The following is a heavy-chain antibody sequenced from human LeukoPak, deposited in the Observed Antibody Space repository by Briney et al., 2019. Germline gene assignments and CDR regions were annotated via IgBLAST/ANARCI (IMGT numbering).Heavy chain of an antibody. Sequence: SETLSLTCTVSGGSISSYYWSWIRQPPGKGLEWIGYIYYSGSTNYNPSLKSRVTISVDTSKNQFSLELSSVTAADTAVYYCARAKRGHYYDSSGVIDYWGQGTLVTVSS. CDR2: IYYSGST. D-gene: IGHD3-22*01. CDR3: ARAKRGHYYDSSGVIDY. J-gene: IGHJ4*02. V-gene: IGHV4-59*01. CDR1: GGSISSYY.